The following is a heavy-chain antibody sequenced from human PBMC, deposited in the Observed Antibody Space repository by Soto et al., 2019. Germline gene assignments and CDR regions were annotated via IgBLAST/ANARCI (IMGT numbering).Heavy chain of an antibody. V-gene: IGHV3-21*01. J-gene: IGHJ4*02. CDR1: GFTFSSYS. Sequence: EVRLVESGGGLVKPGGSLRLSCAASGFTFSSYSMNWVRQAPGKGLEWVSSISSSSSYIYYADSVKGRFTISRDNAKNSLYLQMNSLRAEDTAVYYCAREHYIWGSYRPLYWGQGTLVTVSS. D-gene: IGHD3-16*02. CDR3: AREHYIWGSYRPLY. CDR2: ISSSSSYI.